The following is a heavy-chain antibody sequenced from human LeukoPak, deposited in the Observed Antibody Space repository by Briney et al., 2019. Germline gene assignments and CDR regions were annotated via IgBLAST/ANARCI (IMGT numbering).Heavy chain of an antibody. V-gene: IGHV3-7*01. J-gene: IGHJ4*02. Sequence: GGSLRLSCAASGFTVSTHWMMWVRQAPGKGLEWVANVKQDGSEKYYVPAVRGRFTISRDNADNSMYLQMHSLSAEDTAVYYCATGSAAHLFDYWGQGTLVTVSS. CDR3: ATGSAAHLFDY. D-gene: IGHD6-6*01. CDR2: VKQDGSEK. CDR1: GFTVSTHW.